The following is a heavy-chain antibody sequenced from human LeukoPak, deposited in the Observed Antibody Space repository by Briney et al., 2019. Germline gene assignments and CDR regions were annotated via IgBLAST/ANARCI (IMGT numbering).Heavy chain of an antibody. CDR1: GFTFSSYA. CDR2: ISGSGGST. J-gene: IGHJ6*02. V-gene: IGHV3-23*01. Sequence: GGSLRLSCAASGFTFSSYAMSWVRQAPGKGLEWVSAISGSGGSTYYADSVKGRFTISRDNAKNSLYLQMNSLRAEDTAVYYCASLLMLDYYYYGMDVWGQGTTVTVSS. D-gene: IGHD2-8*01. CDR3: ASLLMLDYYYYGMDV.